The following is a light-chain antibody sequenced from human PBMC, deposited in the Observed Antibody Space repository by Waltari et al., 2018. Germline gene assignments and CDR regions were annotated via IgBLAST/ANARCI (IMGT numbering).Light chain of an antibody. CDR3: QQYGSSPYT. Sequence: EIVLTQSPGTLSLSPGERATLSCRASQSVSSSYLAWYQQKPGQAPRLLIYGASSRATGIPDMFSGSGSGTAFTLTISRLEPEDFAVYYCQQYGSSPYTFGQGTKLEIK. CDR1: QSVSSSY. V-gene: IGKV3-20*01. CDR2: GAS. J-gene: IGKJ2*01.